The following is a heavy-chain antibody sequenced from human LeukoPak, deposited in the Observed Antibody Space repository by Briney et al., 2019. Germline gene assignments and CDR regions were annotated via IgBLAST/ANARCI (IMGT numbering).Heavy chain of an antibody. V-gene: IGHV3-66*01. CDR1: GFTVSSSY. CDR3: ARDLEAANTYYFDY. Sequence: GGSLRLSCAASGFTVSSSYMSWVRQAPGKGLEWVSIISSAGTTYYADSVKGRFTISRDNSKNTVYLQVSSLRDEDTAVYYCARDLEAANTYYFDYWGQGTMVTVSS. D-gene: IGHD6-13*01. J-gene: IGHJ4*02. CDR2: ISSAGTT.